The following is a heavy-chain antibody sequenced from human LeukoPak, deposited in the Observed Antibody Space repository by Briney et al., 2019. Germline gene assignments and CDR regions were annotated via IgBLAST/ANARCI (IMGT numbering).Heavy chain of an antibody. D-gene: IGHD3-22*01. Sequence: ASVKVSCKASGYTFTSYGISWVRQAPGQGLEWMGRIIPILGIANYAQKFQGRVTITADKSTSTAYMELSSLRSEDTAVYYCARDEPDSSGYYYFDYWGQGTLVTVSS. CDR2: IIPILGIA. CDR3: ARDEPDSSGYYYFDY. J-gene: IGHJ4*02. V-gene: IGHV1-69*04. CDR1: GYTFTSYG.